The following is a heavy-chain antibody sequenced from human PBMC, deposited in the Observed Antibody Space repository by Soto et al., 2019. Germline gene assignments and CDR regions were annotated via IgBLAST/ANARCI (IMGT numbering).Heavy chain of an antibody. CDR2: IYYSGST. CDR3: AREGDGYNLFFDY. CDR1: GGSVSSGSYY. J-gene: IGHJ4*02. D-gene: IGHD5-12*01. Sequence: QVQLQESGPGLVKPSETLSLTCTVSGGSVSSGSYYWSWIRQPPGKGLEWIGYIYYSGSTNYNPSLKSRVTISVDTSKNQFSLKLSSVTAADTAVYYCAREGDGYNLFFDYWGQGTLVTVSS. V-gene: IGHV4-61*01.